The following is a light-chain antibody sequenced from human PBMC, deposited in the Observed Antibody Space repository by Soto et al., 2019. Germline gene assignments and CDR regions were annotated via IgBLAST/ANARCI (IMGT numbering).Light chain of an antibody. CDR2: DVS. J-gene: IGLJ1*01. V-gene: IGLV2-11*01. CDR3: CSYGGSYTYV. CDR1: SSDVGGYNY. Sequence: QSALTQPRSVSGSPGQSVTISCTGTSSDVGGYNYVSWYQQHPGKAPKLMIYDVSKRPSGVPDRFSGSKSGNTASLTISGLQAEDEADYYCCSYGGSYTYVFGTGTKDTVL.